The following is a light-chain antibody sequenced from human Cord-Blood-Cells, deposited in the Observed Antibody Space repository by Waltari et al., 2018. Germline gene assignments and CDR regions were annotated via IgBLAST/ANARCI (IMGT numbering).Light chain of an antibody. V-gene: IGKV1-8*01. CDR1: QGISSY. Sequence: AIRITQSPSSLSASTGVRVTITCRASQGISSYLAWYQQKPGKAPKLLIYAASTLQSGVPSRFSGSGSGTDFTLTISCLQSEDFATYYCQQYYSYPYTFGQGTKLEIK. J-gene: IGKJ2*01. CDR3: QQYYSYPYT. CDR2: AAS.